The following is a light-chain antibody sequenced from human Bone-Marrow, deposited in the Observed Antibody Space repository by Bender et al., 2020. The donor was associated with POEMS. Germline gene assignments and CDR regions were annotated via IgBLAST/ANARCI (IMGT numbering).Light chain of an antibody. J-gene: IGLJ3*02. CDR2: SSH. CDR1: SSNIGAHA. V-gene: IGLV1-44*01. Sequence: QSVLTPPPSASGTPGQRVTISCSGGSSNIGAHAVNWYQHLPGKAPKLLIYSSHRRPSEVPDRFSGSRSGTSASLAISGLQSEDEADYYCAVWDDSLNCWVFGGGTKLAVL. CDR3: AVWDDSLNCWV.